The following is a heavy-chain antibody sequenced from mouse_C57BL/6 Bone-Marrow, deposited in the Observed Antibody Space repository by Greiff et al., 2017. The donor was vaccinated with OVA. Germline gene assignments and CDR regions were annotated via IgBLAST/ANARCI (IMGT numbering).Heavy chain of an antibody. Sequence: LQESGPELVKPGASVKMSCKASGYTFTSYVMHWVKQKPGQGLEWIGYIYPYNDGTKYNEKFKGKATLTSDKSSSTAYMELSSLTSEDSAVYYCASGDGYDVDAMDYWGQGTSVTVSS. V-gene: IGHV1-14*01. CDR1: GYTFTSYV. D-gene: IGHD2-2*01. CDR2: IYPYNDGT. J-gene: IGHJ4*01. CDR3: ASGDGYDVDAMDY.